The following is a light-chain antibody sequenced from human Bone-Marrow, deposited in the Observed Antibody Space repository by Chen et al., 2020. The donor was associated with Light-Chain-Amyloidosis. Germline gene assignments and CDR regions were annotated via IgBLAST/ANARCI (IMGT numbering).Light chain of an antibody. J-gene: IGLJ2*01. V-gene: IGLV3-25*03. CDR1: DLPTKY. CDR3: QSADGSGTYEEI. Sequence: YDLTQPPSGSVSPGQTARITCSGADLPTKYAYWYQQKPGQSPVLVIHRETERPSWISGRFSGSSEGPTATLPISGVQGEDGVGYPCQSADGSGTYEEIFGEGTKLTVL. CDR2: RET.